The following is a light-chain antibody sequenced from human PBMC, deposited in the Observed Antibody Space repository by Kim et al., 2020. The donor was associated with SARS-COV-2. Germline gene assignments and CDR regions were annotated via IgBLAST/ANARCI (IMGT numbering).Light chain of an antibody. J-gene: IGLJ1*01. CDR1: SSDGGVYNY. CDR2: DVS. CDR3: SSYTITSTFV. V-gene: IGLV2-14*03. Sequence: GESITCYGTGPSSDGGVYNYVSWYQHHPGKAPKLMVYDVSQRPSGVSNRFSGSKSGNTASLTISGLQTEDEADYYCSSYTITSTFVFGPETKVTVL.